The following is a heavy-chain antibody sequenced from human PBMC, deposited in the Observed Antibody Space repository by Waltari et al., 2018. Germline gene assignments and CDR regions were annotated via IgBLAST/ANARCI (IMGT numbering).Heavy chain of an antibody. J-gene: IGHJ4*02. Sequence: QVQLVQSGAEVKKPGASVKVSCQVPGYTLTELSMHWVRQAPGKGLEWMGGFDPEDGETIYAQKFQGRVTMTEETSTDTAYMELSSLRSEDTAVYYCATGLPNYDILTGFDYWGQGTLVTVSS. CDR1: GYTLTELS. V-gene: IGHV1-24*01. CDR3: ATGLPNYDILTGFDY. D-gene: IGHD3-9*01. CDR2: FDPEDGET.